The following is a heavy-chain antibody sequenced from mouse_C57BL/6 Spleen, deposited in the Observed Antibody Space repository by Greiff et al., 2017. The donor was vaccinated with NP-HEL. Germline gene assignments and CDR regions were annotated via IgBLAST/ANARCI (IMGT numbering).Heavy chain of an antibody. D-gene: IGHD3-3*01. J-gene: IGHJ2*01. CDR2: INYDGSST. Sequence: VESEGGLVQPGSSMKLSCTASGFTFSDYYMAWVRQVPEKGLEWVANINYDGSSTYYLDSLKSRFIISRDNAKNILYLQMRSLKSEDTATYYCAREGLWYFDYWGQGTTLKVSS. CDR3: AREGLWYFDY. V-gene: IGHV5-16*01. CDR1: GFTFSDYY.